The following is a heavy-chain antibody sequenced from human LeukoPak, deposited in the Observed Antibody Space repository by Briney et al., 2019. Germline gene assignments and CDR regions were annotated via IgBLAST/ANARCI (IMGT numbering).Heavy chain of an antibody. CDR1: GFTFDDYA. D-gene: IGHD6-13*01. Sequence: GRSLRLSCAASGFTFDDYAMHWVRQAPGKGLEWVSGISWNSGSIGYADSVKGRFTISRDNSKNTLYLQMNSLRAEDTAVYYCAKESLYSSSWYDYWGQGTRVTVSS. V-gene: IGHV3-9*01. CDR2: ISWNSGSI. J-gene: IGHJ4*02. CDR3: AKESLYSSSWYDY.